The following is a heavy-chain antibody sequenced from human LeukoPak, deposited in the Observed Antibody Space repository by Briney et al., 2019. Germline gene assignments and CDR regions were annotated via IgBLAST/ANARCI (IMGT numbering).Heavy chain of an antibody. CDR2: ISSSSRYI. J-gene: IGHJ4*02. D-gene: IGHD5-12*01. CDR1: GFTFSSYS. CDR3: ARDYSGYDSGFDY. Sequence: GGSLRLSCAASGFTFSSYSMNWVRQAPGKGLEWVSSISSSSRYIYYADSVKGRFTISRDNAKNSLYLQMNSLRAEDTAVYYCARDYSGYDSGFDYWGQGTLVTVSS. V-gene: IGHV3-21*01.